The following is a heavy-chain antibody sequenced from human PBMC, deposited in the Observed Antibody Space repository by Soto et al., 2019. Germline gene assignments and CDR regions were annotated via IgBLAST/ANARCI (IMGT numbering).Heavy chain of an antibody. Sequence: QVQLQESGPGLVKPSETLSLTCTVSGDSISNYYWSWIRQAPGKGLEWIGFIYHSGNTNYNPSLKSRVTMSIDTSKNQFSLKLNSVTAADTAVYYCARDQGIASSGPFDYWGPGTLVTVSS. CDR2: IYHSGNT. V-gene: IGHV4-59*01. J-gene: IGHJ4*02. CDR1: GDSISNYY. CDR3: ARDQGIASSGPFDY. D-gene: IGHD6-13*01.